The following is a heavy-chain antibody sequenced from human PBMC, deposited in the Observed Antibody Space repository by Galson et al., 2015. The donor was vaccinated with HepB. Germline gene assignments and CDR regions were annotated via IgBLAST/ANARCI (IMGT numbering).Heavy chain of an antibody. D-gene: IGHD2-21*01. CDR3: ARDGQAFCGGGYCGMDV. CDR1: GYPFASYY. CDR2: INPSGGTT. J-gene: IGHJ6*02. V-gene: IGHV1-46*01. Sequence: SVKVSCKASGYPFASYYMHWVRQAPGQGLEWMGVINPSGGTTTYAQKFQGRLAMTRDTSTSTVSLELSSLRSEDTAVYFCARDGQAFCGGGYCGMDVWGQGTTVTVSS.